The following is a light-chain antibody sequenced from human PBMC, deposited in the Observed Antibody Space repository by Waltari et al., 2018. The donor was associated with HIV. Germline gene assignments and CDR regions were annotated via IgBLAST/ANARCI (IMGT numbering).Light chain of an antibody. Sequence: QSALTPPPSTSGTPGQTVTIPCSGSSPNIGDNYVSWYQQLPGTAPKLLIYRNSQRPSGVRDRFSGSKSGTSASLAINDLRSEDEAEYHCAAWDDSLSGWVFGGGTNLTVL. CDR1: SPNIGDNY. CDR2: RNS. CDR3: AAWDDSLSGWV. J-gene: IGLJ3*02. V-gene: IGLV1-47*01.